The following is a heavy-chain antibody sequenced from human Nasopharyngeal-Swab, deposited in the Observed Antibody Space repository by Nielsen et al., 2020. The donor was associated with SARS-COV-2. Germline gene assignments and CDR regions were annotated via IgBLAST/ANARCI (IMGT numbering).Heavy chain of an antibody. D-gene: IGHD2/OR15-2a*01. CDR3: TKNVRSEYLHNAFDI. CDR1: GFPFSNYA. CDR2: ISNGGSNK. Sequence: GESLKISCAASGFPFSNYAIHWVRQAPGKGLEWVAVISNGGSNKFYGDSVKCQITISRDTSKHTLYREMNSLRTDDTAVYYCTKNVRSEYLHNAFDIWGQGTMVTVSS. J-gene: IGHJ3*02. V-gene: IGHV3-30*18.